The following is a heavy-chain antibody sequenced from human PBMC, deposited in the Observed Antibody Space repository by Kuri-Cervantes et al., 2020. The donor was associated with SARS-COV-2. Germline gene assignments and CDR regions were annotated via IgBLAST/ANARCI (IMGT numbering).Heavy chain of an antibody. CDR2: ISTSSSYI. J-gene: IGHJ6*03. D-gene: IGHD3-9*01. Sequence: GGSLRPSCAASGFTFSSYSMNWVRQAPGKGLEWVSSISTSSSYIYYAGSVKGRFTIPRDNAKNALYLQMNSLRAEDTAVYYCARAFEGYYYYMDVWGKGTTVTVSS. V-gene: IGHV3-21*01. CDR3: ARAFEGYYYYMDV. CDR1: GFTFSSYS.